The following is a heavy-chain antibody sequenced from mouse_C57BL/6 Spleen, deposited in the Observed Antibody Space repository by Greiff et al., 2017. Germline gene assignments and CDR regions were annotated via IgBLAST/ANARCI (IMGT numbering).Heavy chain of an antibody. CDR2: ILPGSGST. CDR3: ATPYCSTPFAY. CDR1: GYTFTGYW. D-gene: IGHD2-5*01. V-gene: IGHV1-9*01. J-gene: IGHJ3*01. Sequence: QVQLQQSGAELMKPGASVKLSCKATGYTFTGYWIEWVKQRPGHGLEWIGEILPGSGSTNYNEQFKGKDTFPADKSSNTAYMQLRRRTTEDSAIFYCATPYCSTPFAYWGQGTLVPVSA.